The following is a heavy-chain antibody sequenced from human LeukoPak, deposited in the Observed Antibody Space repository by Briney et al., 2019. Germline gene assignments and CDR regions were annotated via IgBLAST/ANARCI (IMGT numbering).Heavy chain of an antibody. V-gene: IGHV3-15*04. D-gene: IGHD5-18*01. CDR1: GFSFSDAW. CDR3: ANDLGWIQLNLG. CDR2: IESKTDGGTT. J-gene: IGHJ4*02. Sequence: GGSLRLSCAASGFSFSDAWMSWVRQIPGKGLEWVGRIESKTDGGTTDYAAPVKGRFTISRDNSRNTVYLQMNSLRAEDTAVYYCANDLGWIQLNLGRGQGTLVTVSS.